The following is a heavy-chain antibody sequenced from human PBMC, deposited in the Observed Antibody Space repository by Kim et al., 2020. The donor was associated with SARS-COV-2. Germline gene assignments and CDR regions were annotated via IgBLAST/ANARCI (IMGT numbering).Heavy chain of an antibody. D-gene: IGHD3-22*01. J-gene: IGHJ4*02. CDR3: ARRKRHYDSSGYSDPFDY. Sequence: SETLSLTCTVSGGSISSSSYYWGWIRQPPGKGLEWIGSIYYSGSTYYNPSLKSRVTISVDTSKNQFSLKLSSVTAADTAVYYCARRKRHYDSSGYSDPFDYWGQGTLVTVSS. CDR1: GGSISSSSYY. V-gene: IGHV4-39*01. CDR2: IYYSGST.